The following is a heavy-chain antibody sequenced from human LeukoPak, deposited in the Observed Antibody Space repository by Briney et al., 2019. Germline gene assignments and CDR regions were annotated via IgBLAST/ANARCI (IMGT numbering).Heavy chain of an antibody. CDR3: AREDPITMIGFDP. J-gene: IGHJ5*02. Sequence: GRSLRLSCAASGFTFSSYAMHWVRQAPGKGLEWVAVISYDGSNKKYGDSVKGRFTISRDNSKDTLYLQMNSLRAEDTAVYYCAREDPITMIGFDPWGQGTLVTVSS. V-gene: IGHV3-30*14. CDR2: ISYDGSNK. D-gene: IGHD3-22*01. CDR1: GFTFSSYA.